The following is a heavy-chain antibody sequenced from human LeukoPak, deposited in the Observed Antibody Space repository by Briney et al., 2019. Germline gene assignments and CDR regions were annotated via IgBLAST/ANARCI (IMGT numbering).Heavy chain of an antibody. CDR2: ISASGGTT. J-gene: IGHJ4*02. Sequence: GGSLRLSCAASGFTLTSYAMSWVRQAPGKGLEWVSAISASGGTTLYADSVKGRFTISRDSSKNTLYVQMNSLRAEDTAAYYCAKVSSSALDYWGQGTLVAVSS. D-gene: IGHD6-6*01. CDR1: GFTLTSYA. V-gene: IGHV3-23*01. CDR3: AKVSSSALDY.